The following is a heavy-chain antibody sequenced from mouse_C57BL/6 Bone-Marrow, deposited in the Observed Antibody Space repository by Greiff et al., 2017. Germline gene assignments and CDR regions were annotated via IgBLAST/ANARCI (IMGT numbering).Heavy chain of an antibody. CDR3: TREINDGYLYDYAMDY. J-gene: IGHJ4*01. Sequence: EVKVVESGEGLVKPGGSLKLSCAASGFTFSSYAMSWVRQTPEKRLEWVAYISSGGDYIYYADTVKGRFTISRDNARNTLYLQMSSLKSEDTAMYYCTREINDGYLYDYAMDYWGQGTSVTVSS. V-gene: IGHV5-9-1*02. CDR2: ISSGGDYI. D-gene: IGHD2-3*01. CDR1: GFTFSSYA.